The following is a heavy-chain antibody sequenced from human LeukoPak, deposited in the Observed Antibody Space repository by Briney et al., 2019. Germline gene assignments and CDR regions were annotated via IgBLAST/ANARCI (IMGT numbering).Heavy chain of an antibody. J-gene: IGHJ4*02. CDR3: ATGTEETTVVTPCY. D-gene: IGHD4-23*01. CDR2: ISTGSSYI. Sequence: TGGSLRLSCAASGFTFSTYTMNWVRQAPGKGLEWVSSISTGSSYIHYADSMKGRFTTSRDNAKNSLYLQMNSLRAEDTAVYYCATGTEETTVVTPCYWGQGTLVTVSS. V-gene: IGHV3-21*01. CDR1: GFTFSTYT.